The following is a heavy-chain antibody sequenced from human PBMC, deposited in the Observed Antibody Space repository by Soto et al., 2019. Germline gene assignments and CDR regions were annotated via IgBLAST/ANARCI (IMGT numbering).Heavy chain of an antibody. CDR3: ARDSGVAAAGTSGEY. V-gene: IGHV1-46*01. Sequence: ASVKVSCKASGYTFTSYYMHWVRQAPGQGLERMGIINPSGGSTSYAQKFQGRVTMTRDTSTSTVYMELSSLRSEDTAVYYCARDSGVAAAGTSGEYWGQGTLVTVSS. CDR2: INPSGGST. D-gene: IGHD6-13*01. J-gene: IGHJ4*02. CDR1: GYTFTSYY.